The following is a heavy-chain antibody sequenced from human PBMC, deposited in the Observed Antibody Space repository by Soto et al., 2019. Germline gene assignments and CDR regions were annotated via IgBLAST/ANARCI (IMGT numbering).Heavy chain of an antibody. CDR2: IIPIFGTA. J-gene: IGHJ4*02. CDR3: ARTPARGGYSYGYLSH. V-gene: IGHV1-69*13. D-gene: IGHD5-18*01. Sequence: SVKVSCKASGGTFSGYAISWVRQAPGQGLEWMGGIIPIFGTANYAQKFQGRVTITADESTSTAYMELSSLRSEDTAVYYCARTPARGGYSYGYLSHWGQGTLVTVSS. CDR1: GGTFSGYA.